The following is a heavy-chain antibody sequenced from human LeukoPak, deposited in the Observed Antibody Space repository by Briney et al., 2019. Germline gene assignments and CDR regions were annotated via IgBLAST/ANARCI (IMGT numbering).Heavy chain of an antibody. CDR1: KFTFSSYS. CDR3: ARERVTTTSFDY. Sequence: PGGSLRLSCAASKFTFSSYSMNWVRQAPGKGLEWVSSISSSSNYIYYADSVKGRFTISRDNAKNSLYLQMNNLRVEDTAVYYCARERVTTTSFDYWGQGVLVTVSS. V-gene: IGHV3-21*01. CDR2: ISSSSNYI. J-gene: IGHJ4*02. D-gene: IGHD2/OR15-2a*01.